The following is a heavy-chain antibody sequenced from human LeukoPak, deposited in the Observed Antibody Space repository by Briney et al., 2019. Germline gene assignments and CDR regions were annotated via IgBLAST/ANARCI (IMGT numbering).Heavy chain of an antibody. Sequence: QPGGSLRLSCAASGFTFSSYEMNWVRQAPGKGLEWVSYISSSGSTIYYADSVKGRFTISRDNSKNTLYLQMNSLRAEDTAVYYCARGPPTQLRYFDWLFYYYMDVWGKGTTVTVSS. J-gene: IGHJ6*03. D-gene: IGHD3-9*01. CDR2: ISSSGSTI. V-gene: IGHV3-48*03. CDR1: GFTFSSYE. CDR3: ARGPPTQLRYFDWLFYYYMDV.